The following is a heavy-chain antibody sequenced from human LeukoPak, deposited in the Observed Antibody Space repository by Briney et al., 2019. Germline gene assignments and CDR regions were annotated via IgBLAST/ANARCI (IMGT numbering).Heavy chain of an antibody. J-gene: IGHJ6*03. CDR2: IKPSSGDT. CDR1: RYNFTGYY. CDR3: ARDPGYGDYTYYYYYYYMDV. D-gene: IGHD4-17*01. Sequence: ASVKVSCKASRYNFTGYYIHWVRQAPGQGLEWMGWIKPSSGDTNYAQKFQGRVTMTKDTSISTAFMELSRLTSDDTAIYYCARDPGYGDYTYYYYYYYMDVWGKGTTVTVSS. V-gene: IGHV1-2*02.